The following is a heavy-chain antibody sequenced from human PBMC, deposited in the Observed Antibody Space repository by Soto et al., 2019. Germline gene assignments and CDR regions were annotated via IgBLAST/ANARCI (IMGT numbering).Heavy chain of an antibody. V-gene: IGHV3-66*01. CDR2: IYSGGST. Sequence: GESLKISCAASGFTVSSNYMSWVRQAPGKGLEWVSVIYSGGSTYYADSVKGRFTISRDNSKNTLYLQMNSLRAEDTAVYYCARDAGVYYYDSSGPDNWFDPWGQGTLVTVSS. J-gene: IGHJ5*02. CDR3: ARDAGVYYYDSSGPDNWFDP. D-gene: IGHD3-22*01. CDR1: GFTVSSNY.